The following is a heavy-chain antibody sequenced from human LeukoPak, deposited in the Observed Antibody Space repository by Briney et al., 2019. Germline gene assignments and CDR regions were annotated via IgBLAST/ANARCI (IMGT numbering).Heavy chain of an antibody. Sequence: GGSLRLSCAASGFTFSSYSMNWVRQAPGKGLEWVSSIYSSGTYIYYADSVKGRFTISRDNAKNSLYLQMNSLRAEDTAVYYCARSRTGPNWFDPWGQGTLVTVS. J-gene: IGHJ5*02. CDR1: GFTFSSYS. D-gene: IGHD1-14*01. CDR3: ARSRTGPNWFDP. CDR2: IYSSGTYI. V-gene: IGHV3-21*01.